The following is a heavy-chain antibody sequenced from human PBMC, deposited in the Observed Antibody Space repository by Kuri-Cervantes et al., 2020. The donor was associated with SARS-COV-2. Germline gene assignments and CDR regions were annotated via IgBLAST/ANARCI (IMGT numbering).Heavy chain of an antibody. Sequence: GGSLRLSCAASGFTFSSYAMHWVRQAPGKGLEWVAVISYDGSNKYYADSVKGRFTISRDNAKNSLYLQMNSLRSEDTAVYYCARDRGELLWFGELLRNYYHYYYMDVRGKGTTVTVSS. CDR2: ISYDGSNK. J-gene: IGHJ6*03. CDR3: ARDRGELLWFGELLRNYYHYYYMDV. V-gene: IGHV3-30-3*01. D-gene: IGHD3-10*01. CDR1: GFTFSSYA.